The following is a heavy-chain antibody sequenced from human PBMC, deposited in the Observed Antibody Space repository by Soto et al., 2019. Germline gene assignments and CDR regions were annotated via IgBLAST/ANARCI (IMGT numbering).Heavy chain of an antibody. CDR2: ILYNGTT. Sequence: QVQLQESGPGLVKPSETLSLTCTVSGGPISLYYWSWIRQSPGKGLEWIGYILYNGTTTYNPSLRSRVTISLDTSKNQFSLKLSSVTAADTGVYYCARDGGEIWNGHYYYSGMDVWGQGITVTVSS. CDR1: GGPISLYY. D-gene: IGHD1-1*01. V-gene: IGHV4-59*01. J-gene: IGHJ6*02. CDR3: ARDGGEIWNGHYYYSGMDV.